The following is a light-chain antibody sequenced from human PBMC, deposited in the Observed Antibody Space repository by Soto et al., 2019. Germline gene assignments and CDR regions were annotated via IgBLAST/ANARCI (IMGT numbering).Light chain of an antibody. CDR2: GAS. CDR1: QTVRDN. J-gene: IGKJ4*01. CDR3: QQYNILPLT. Sequence: IVMTQSPATLSVSPGERATLSCRASQTVRDNLAWYQQKPGQAPRLLIYGASIRATGIPARFSGSGSGTEFTLTIDTLQSEDFAVYYRQQYNILPLTFGGGTKVEIK. V-gene: IGKV3D-15*03.